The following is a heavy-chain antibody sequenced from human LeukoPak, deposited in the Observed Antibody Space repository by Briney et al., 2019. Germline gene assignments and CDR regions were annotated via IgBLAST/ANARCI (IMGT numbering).Heavy chain of an antibody. J-gene: IGHJ4*02. Sequence: GGSLRLSCAASGFAFSSYNMKWVRQAPGKGLEWLSFISTTSTYIYYADSVKGRFTVSRDNSKNLLYLQMDSLRVEDTAVYCARAGTCSSTSCDGGIEYWGQGTLVTVSS. CDR3: RAGTCSSTSCDGGIEY. V-gene: IGHV3-21*06. CDR1: GFAFSSYN. CDR2: ISTTSTYI. D-gene: IGHD2-2*01.